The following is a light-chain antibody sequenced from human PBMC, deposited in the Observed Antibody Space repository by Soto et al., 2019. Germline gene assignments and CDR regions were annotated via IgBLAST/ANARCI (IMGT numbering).Light chain of an antibody. Sequence: DIQMAQSPSTLSASVGDSFTITCRASQSISTWLAWYQQKPGKAPNLLIYDASSLASGVPSRFRGSGSGTEFTLTISSLQPDDFETYYCQQYNSYPYTFGQGTKVDIK. J-gene: IGKJ2*01. V-gene: IGKV1-5*01. CDR3: QQYNSYPYT. CDR1: QSISTW. CDR2: DAS.